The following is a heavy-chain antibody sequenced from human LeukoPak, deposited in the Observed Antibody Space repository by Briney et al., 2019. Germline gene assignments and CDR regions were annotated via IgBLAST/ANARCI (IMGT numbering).Heavy chain of an antibody. CDR3: ARGVGSGYTDY. CDR2: ISYSGNT. D-gene: IGHD3-22*01. V-gene: IGHV4-59*01. J-gene: IGHJ4*02. CDR1: GGSISNYY. Sequence: SETLSLTCTVSGGSISNYYWTWIRQPPGKGLEWIGFISYSGNTNYNPSLKSRVTISLDTSKNQFSLKLISVTAADTAVYYCARGVGSGYTDYWGQGTLVTVSS.